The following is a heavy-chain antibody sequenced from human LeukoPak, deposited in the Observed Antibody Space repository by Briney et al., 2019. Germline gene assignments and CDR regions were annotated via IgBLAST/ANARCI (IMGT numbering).Heavy chain of an antibody. D-gene: IGHD3-3*01. CDR3: VTPSDYDFWSGPEYFQH. Sequence: GGSLRLSCSASGFTFSSYAMHWVRQAPGKGPEYVSAISSNGGSTYYADSVKGRFTISRDNSKNTLYLQMSSLRAEDTAVYYCVTPSDYDFWSGPEYFQHWGQGTLVTVSS. J-gene: IGHJ1*01. CDR1: GFTFSSYA. CDR2: ISSNGGST. V-gene: IGHV3-64D*06.